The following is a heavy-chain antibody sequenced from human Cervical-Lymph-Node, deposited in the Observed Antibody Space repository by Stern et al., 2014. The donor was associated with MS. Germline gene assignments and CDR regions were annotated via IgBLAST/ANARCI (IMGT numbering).Heavy chain of an antibody. CDR3: ARDYEDTSMLFDH. CDR1: GFTFSSYG. CDR2: ISYDGNHK. V-gene: IGHV3-30*03. J-gene: IGHJ4*02. D-gene: IGHD2-8*01. Sequence: VQLVEYGGAVVQPGRSLRLSCADSGFTFSSYGMHWVRQAPGKGLEWGTVISYDGNHKYYAASVKGRFTISRDNSKNTLHLQMNSVTPDDTAIYYCARDYEDTSMLFDHWGQGTLVTVSS.